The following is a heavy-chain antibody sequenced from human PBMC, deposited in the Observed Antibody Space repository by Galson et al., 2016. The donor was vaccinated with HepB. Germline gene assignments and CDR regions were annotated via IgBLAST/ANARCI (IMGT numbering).Heavy chain of an antibody. J-gene: IGHJ5*02. V-gene: IGHV1-46*01. D-gene: IGHD1-26*01. CDR1: GYIFSNYH. CDR2: INPTGGSA. CDR3: ARDNSGSRGPFAP. Sequence: SVKVSCKASGYIFSNYHIHWVRHVPGQGLEWMGRINPTGGSASYAKRFQGRATMTRDPSTNTVYMELRSLRSEDTAVFFCARDNSGSRGPFAPWGQGTLVTVSS.